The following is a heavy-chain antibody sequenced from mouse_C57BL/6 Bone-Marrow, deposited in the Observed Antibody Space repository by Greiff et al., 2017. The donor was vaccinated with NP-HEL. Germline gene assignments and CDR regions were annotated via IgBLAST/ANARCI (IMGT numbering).Heavy chain of an antibody. CDR1: GFTFSSYA. CDR3: TRDQLTGTWGLFAY. D-gene: IGHD4-1*01. Sequence: EVKLVESGEGLVKPGGSLKLSCAASGFTFSSYAMSWVRQTPEKRLEWVAYISSGGDYIYYADTVKGRFTISRDNARNTLYLQMSSLKSEDTAMYYCTRDQLTGTWGLFAYWGQGTLVTVSA. J-gene: IGHJ3*01. CDR2: ISSGGDYI. V-gene: IGHV5-9-1*02.